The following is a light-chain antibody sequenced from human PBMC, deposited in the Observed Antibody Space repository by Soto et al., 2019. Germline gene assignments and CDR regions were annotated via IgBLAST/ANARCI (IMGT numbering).Light chain of an antibody. V-gene: IGKV3-20*01. J-gene: IGKJ2*01. CDR1: QSVGVNS. CDR3: QQYASSPQT. Sequence: EIVLTQSPGTLSLSLGETASLSCRASQSVGVNSLAWYQQKPGQAPSVLIHGASNRITGIPDRFSASGSETDFTLTISRLEPEDFAVYYCQQYASSPQTFGQGTKLEIK. CDR2: GAS.